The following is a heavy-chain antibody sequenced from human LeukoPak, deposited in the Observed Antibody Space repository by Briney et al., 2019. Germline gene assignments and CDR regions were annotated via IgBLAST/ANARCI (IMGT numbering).Heavy chain of an antibody. Sequence: ASVKVSCKASGYTFTSYGISWVRQAPGQGLEWMGWISAYNGNTNYAQKLQGRVTMTTDTSTSTAYMELRSLRSDDTAVYYCARDYGVNYYYYYGMDVWGQGTTVTASS. CDR1: GYTFTSYG. D-gene: IGHD4-17*01. J-gene: IGHJ6*02. CDR3: ARDYGVNYYYYYGMDV. V-gene: IGHV1-18*01. CDR2: ISAYNGNT.